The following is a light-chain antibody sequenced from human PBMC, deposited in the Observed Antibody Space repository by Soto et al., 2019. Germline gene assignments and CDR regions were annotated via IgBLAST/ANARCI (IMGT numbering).Light chain of an antibody. CDR3: SSYAGSHYV. Sequence: QSALTQPPSASGSPGQSVTISCTGTSSDVGGYNYVSWYQQHPGQAPKLMIYEVSKLPSGVPDRFSGSKSGNTASPTVSGLQAEDAADYYCSSYAGSHYVFGTGTKLTVL. J-gene: IGLJ1*01. V-gene: IGLV2-8*01. CDR2: EVS. CDR1: SSDVGGYNY.